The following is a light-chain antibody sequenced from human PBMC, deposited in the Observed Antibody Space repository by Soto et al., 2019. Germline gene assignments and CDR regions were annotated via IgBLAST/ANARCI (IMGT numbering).Light chain of an antibody. CDR2: DAS. CDR3: QQLDNI. Sequence: DIQMTQAPSTLSASVGDIVTITCRASQNINNWLAWYQQKPGKAPKLLIYDASSLESGVPSRFSGTGSGTEFTLTISGLQPDDAATYYCQQLDNIFGGGTKVEIK. CDR1: QNINNW. V-gene: IGKV1-5*01. J-gene: IGKJ4*01.